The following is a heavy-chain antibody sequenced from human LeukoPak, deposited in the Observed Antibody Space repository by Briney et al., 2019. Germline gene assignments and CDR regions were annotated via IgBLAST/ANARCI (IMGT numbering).Heavy chain of an antibody. CDR3: ARLRYYDSSGYLDP. CDR1: GGSITNYY. CDR2: IYYSGST. Sequence: SETLSLTCTVSGGSITNYYWSWIRQPPGKGLEWIGYIYYSGSTNYNPSLKSRVTLSVDTSRNQFSLSLRSMTAADTAVYYCARLRYYDSSGYLDPWGQGTLVTVSS. J-gene: IGHJ5*02. V-gene: IGHV4-59*12. D-gene: IGHD3-22*01.